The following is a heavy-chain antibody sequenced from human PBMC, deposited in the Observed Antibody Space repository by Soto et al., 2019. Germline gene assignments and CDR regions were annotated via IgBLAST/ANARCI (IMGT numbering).Heavy chain of an antibody. CDR1: GGSISSYY. V-gene: IGHV4-59*01. J-gene: IGHJ3*02. CDR3: ARTYDGSGPNSGGYGFDI. Sequence: QVQLQESGPGLVKPSETLSLSCSVSGGSISSYYWSWIRQPPGKGLEWIAYIYYSGSTSYNPSLNRRVSISLDTSKNQFSLKLSSVTAADTAVYYCARTYDGSGPNSGGYGFDIWGQGTMVTVSS. D-gene: IGHD3-22*01. CDR2: IYYSGST.